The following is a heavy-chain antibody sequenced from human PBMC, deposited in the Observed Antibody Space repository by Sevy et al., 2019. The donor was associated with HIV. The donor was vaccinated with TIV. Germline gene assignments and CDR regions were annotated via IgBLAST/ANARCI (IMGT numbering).Heavy chain of an antibody. CDR1: ECTFTKLS. J-gene: IGHJ4*02. D-gene: IGHD3-3*01. V-gene: IGHV1-24*01. CDR2: FDPADGGT. Sequence: ASVKVSCKISECTFTKLSIHWVRQALGEGLQWMGGFDPADGGTIYAQRFRGRLTLVADTSSDTVHMQLSGLTSEDTAVYYCVVQIHLDHYSLPNAYYTPSFDFWAQGTLVTVSS. CDR3: VVQIHLDHYSLPNAYYTPSFDF.